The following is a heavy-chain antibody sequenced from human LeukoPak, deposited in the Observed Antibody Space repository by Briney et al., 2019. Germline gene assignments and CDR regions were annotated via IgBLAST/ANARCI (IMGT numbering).Heavy chain of an antibody. CDR1: GYTFTSYG. J-gene: IGHJ5*02. D-gene: IGHD3-22*01. CDR3: ARQYYYDSSGYYHH. V-gene: IGHV1-18*01. Sequence: ASVKVSCKTSGYTFTSYGISWVRQAPGQGLEWMGWISAYNGNTNYAQKLQGRVTMTTDTSTSTAYMELRSLRSDDTAVYYCARQYYYDSSGYYHHWVQGTLVTVSS. CDR2: ISAYNGNT.